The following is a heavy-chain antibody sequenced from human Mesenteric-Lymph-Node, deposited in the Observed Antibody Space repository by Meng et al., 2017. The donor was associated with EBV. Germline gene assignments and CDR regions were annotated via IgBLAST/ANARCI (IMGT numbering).Heavy chain of an antibody. CDR2: IIPIFGAA. V-gene: IGHV1-69*06. D-gene: IGHD5-12*01. CDR1: GGTFSTYA. CDR3: ATGYSGYAWDF. Sequence: VQSGAEVKKPGSSVKVSCKASGGTFSTYALSWARQAPGQGLEWMGGIIPIFGAANYAQNFQARITITADKSTSIAYMELSSLRSEDTAVYYCATGYSGYAWDFWGQGTLVTVSS. J-gene: IGHJ4*02.